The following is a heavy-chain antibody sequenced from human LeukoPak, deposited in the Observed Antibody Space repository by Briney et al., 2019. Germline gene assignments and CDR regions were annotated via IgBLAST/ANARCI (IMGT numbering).Heavy chain of an antibody. CDR2: ISSNGGST. J-gene: IGHJ6*02. CDR1: GFTFSSYA. Sequence: GGSLRLSCSASGFTFSSYAMHWVRQAPGKGLEYVPAISSNGGSTYYADSVKGRFTISRDNSKNTLYLQMSSLRAEDTAVYYCVTNYDISALYYGMDVWGQGTTVTVSS. V-gene: IGHV3-64D*09. D-gene: IGHD3-9*01. CDR3: VTNYDISALYYGMDV.